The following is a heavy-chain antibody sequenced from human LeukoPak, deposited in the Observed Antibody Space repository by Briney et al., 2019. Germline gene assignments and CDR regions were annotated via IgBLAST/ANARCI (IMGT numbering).Heavy chain of an antibody. CDR2: ISGNGGST. Sequence: PGGSLRLSCAASGFTFSAYAMTWVRQAPGKGLEWVSVISGNGGSTYYADSVKGRFTISRDNSKNSLFLQMNSLRDEDTAVYYCARASFQRWLQLGGDWGQGTLVTVSS. CDR1: GFTFSAYA. CDR3: ARASFQRWLQLGGD. V-gene: IGHV3-23*01. J-gene: IGHJ4*02. D-gene: IGHD5-24*01.